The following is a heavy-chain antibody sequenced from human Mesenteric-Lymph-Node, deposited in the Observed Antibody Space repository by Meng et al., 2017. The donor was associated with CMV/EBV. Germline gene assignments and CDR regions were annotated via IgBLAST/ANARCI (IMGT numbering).Heavy chain of an antibody. CDR2: IIPILGIA. J-gene: IGHJ5*02. V-gene: IGHV1-69*02. Sequence: QVQLVQSGAEVKKPGASVKVSGKASGGTFSIYTISWRRQAPGQGLEWMGRIIPILGIANYAKKFQGRVTITADKSTSTAYMELSSLRSEDTAVYYCAGGIAAAGSRWFDPWGQGTLVTVSS. CDR3: AGGIAAAGSRWFDP. D-gene: IGHD6-13*01. CDR1: GGTFSIYT.